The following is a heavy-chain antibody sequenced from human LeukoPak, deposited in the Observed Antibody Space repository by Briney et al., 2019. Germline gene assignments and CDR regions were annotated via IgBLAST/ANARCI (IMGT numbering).Heavy chain of an antibody. D-gene: IGHD2-2*01. Sequence: SVKVSCKASGYTFTSYGISWVRQAPGQGLEWMGGIIPIFGTANYAQKFQGRVTITADESTSTAYMELSSLRSEDTAVYYCARGKAPIHIVVVPAASKGGDYYYYYGMDVWGQGTTVTVSS. J-gene: IGHJ6*02. CDR2: IIPIFGTA. V-gene: IGHV1-69*13. CDR1: GYTFTSYG. CDR3: ARGKAPIHIVVVPAASKGGDYYYYYGMDV.